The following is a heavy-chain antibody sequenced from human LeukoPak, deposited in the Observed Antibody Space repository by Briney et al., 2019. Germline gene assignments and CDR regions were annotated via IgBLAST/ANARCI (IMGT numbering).Heavy chain of an antibody. CDR1: GFTVSSNY. CDR2: MYSGGST. D-gene: IGHD5-24*01. Sequence: GGSLRLSCAASGFTVSSNYMSWVRQAPGKGLEWVSVMYSGGSTFYADSAKGRFTISRDISKNTLHLQMNNLRVDDTAVYYCARVRDVYNHVFENWGQGTLVTVS. CDR3: ARVRDVYNHVFEN. J-gene: IGHJ4*02. V-gene: IGHV3-53*01.